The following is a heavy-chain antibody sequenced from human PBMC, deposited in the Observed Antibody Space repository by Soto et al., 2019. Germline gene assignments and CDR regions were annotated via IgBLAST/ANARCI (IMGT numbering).Heavy chain of an antibody. CDR2: ISSSSSTI. Sequence: GGSLRLSCAASGFTFSSYSMNWVRQAPGKGLEWVSYISSSSSTIYYADSVKGRFTISRDNAKNSLYLQMNSLRDEDTAVYYCARDHGQGEYYYYGMDVWGQGTTVTVSS. V-gene: IGHV3-48*02. CDR1: GFTFSSYS. CDR3: ARDHGQGEYYYYGMDV. D-gene: IGHD3-10*01. J-gene: IGHJ6*02.